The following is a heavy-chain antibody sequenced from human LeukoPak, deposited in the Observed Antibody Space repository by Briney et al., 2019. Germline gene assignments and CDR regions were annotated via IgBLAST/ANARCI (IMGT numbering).Heavy chain of an antibody. CDR3: AKSYDNHNWYFHL. CDR2: IWYDGNNK. CDR1: GFTFSTFG. J-gene: IGHJ2*01. D-gene: IGHD3-10*01. Sequence: GGSLRLSCAASGFTFSTFGMTWVGQVPGKGLEGVAIIWYDGNNKYYADSVKGRFTISRDNSKNTLYLQMNSLRADDTAVYYCAKSYDNHNWYFHLWGRGTLVTVSS. V-gene: IGHV3-33*06.